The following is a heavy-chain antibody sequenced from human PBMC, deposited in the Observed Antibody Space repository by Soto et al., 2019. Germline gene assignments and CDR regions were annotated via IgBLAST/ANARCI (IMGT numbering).Heavy chain of an antibody. V-gene: IGHV3-9*01. CDR2: ISWNSGSI. CDR3: AKGDGYSGYDREVRGGYYYYGMDV. CDR1: GFTFDDYA. Sequence: PGGSLRLSCAASGFTFDDYAMHWVRQAPGKGLEWVSGISWNSGSIGYADSVKGRFTISRDNAKNSLYLQMNSLRAEDTALYYCAKGDGYSGYDREVRGGYYYYGMDVWGQGTTVTVSS. J-gene: IGHJ6*02. D-gene: IGHD5-12*01.